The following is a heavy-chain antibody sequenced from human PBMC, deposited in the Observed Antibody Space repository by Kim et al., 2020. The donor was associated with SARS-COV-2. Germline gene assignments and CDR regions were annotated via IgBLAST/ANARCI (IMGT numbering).Heavy chain of an antibody. V-gene: IGHV3-11*01. D-gene: IGHD3-3*01. Sequence: YYGDSGQGRFPSTRDNAKNSRYRQMNSLRAEDTAVYYCARFDFWSGYNDYWGQGTLVTVSS. J-gene: IGHJ4*02. CDR3: ARFDFWSGYNDY.